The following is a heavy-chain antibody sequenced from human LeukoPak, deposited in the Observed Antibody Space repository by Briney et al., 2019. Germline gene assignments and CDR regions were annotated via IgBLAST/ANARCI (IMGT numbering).Heavy chain of an antibody. D-gene: IGHD2-15*01. Sequence: SVKVSCKASGGTFTSYAISWVRQAPGQGLEWTGRIIPIFGTANYAQKSQGRVTITTDESTSTAYMELSSLRSEDTAVYYCARAGYCSGGSCRYYFDYWGQGTLVTVSS. CDR2: IIPIFGTA. J-gene: IGHJ4*02. V-gene: IGHV1-69*05. CDR1: GGTFTSYA. CDR3: ARAGYCSGGSCRYYFDY.